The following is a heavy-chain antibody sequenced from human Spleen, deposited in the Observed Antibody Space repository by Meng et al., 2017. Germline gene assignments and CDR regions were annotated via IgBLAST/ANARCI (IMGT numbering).Heavy chain of an antibody. Sequence: QVRLQESGPGLVKPSQTLSLTCTVSGGSISTSSYYWTWIRQLPGKGLECIGYIYYSGTTNYKPSLKSRVTISVDTSKNQFSLKLSSVTAADTAVYYCARGPTTMAHDFDYWGQGTLGTVSS. CDR2: IYYSGTT. CDR3: ARGPTTMAHDFDY. CDR1: GGSISTSSYY. V-gene: IGHV4-31*03. D-gene: IGHD4-11*01. J-gene: IGHJ4*02.